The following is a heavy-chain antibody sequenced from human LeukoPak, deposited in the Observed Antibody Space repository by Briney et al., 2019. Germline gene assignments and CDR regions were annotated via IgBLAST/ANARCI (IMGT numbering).Heavy chain of an antibody. CDR2: IYTGGRT. D-gene: IGHD3-3*01. V-gene: IGHV4-4*07. CDR3: AGADSGIFGVVTLMGAFDL. Sequence: PSASLSLTWTVSGGSVSSNYWSWVRQPAGKGLEWVVRIYTGGRTNYTPSVKGRVNMSVDTPQNQFSVKVSSVTAADTGVYYGAGADSGIFGVVTLMGAFDLWGQGTMVTVSS. CDR1: GGSVSSNY. J-gene: IGHJ3*01.